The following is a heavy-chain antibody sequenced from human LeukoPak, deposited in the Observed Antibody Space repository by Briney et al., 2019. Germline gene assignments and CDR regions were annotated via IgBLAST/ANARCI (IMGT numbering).Heavy chain of an antibody. CDR1: GFTFSSYA. CDR3: AKVESSGGLWFDP. J-gene: IGHJ5*02. CDR2: ISGSGGST. Sequence: SGGSLRLSCAASGFTFSSYAMSWVRQAPGKGLEWVSAISGSGGSTYYADSVKGRFTISRDNSKNTLYLHMNSLRAEDTAVYYCAKVESSGGLWFDPWGQGTLVTVSS. V-gene: IGHV3-23*01. D-gene: IGHD2-15*01.